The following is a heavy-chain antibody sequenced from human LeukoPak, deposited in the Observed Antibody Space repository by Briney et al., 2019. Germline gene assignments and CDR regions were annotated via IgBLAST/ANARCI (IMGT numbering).Heavy chain of an antibody. Sequence: ASVKVSCKASGYTFSDYFMNWVRQAPGQGLEWMGWINPYSRDTEHPQNFPGRVTMTRDTSTSTVFMELSSLTSDDTAVYYCARKDSSYCSGGVCPGPWAFDIWGQGTHVIVSS. J-gene: IGHJ3*02. CDR1: GYTFSDYF. V-gene: IGHV1-2*02. CDR3: ARKDSSYCSGGVCPGPWAFDI. D-gene: IGHD2-8*02. CDR2: INPYSRDT.